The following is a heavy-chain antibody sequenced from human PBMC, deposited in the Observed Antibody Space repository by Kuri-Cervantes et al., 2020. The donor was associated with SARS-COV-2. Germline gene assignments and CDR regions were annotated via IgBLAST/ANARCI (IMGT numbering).Heavy chain of an antibody. Sequence: ESLKISCTVSGGSISSSSYYWGWIRQPPGKGLEWIGSIYYSGGTYYNPSLKSRVTISVDTSKNQFSLKLSSVTAADTAVYYCARQREMATIPDAFDIWGQGTIVTVSS. CDR3: ARQREMATIPDAFDI. J-gene: IGHJ3*02. V-gene: IGHV4-39*01. D-gene: IGHD5-24*01. CDR1: GGSISSSSYY. CDR2: IYYSGGT.